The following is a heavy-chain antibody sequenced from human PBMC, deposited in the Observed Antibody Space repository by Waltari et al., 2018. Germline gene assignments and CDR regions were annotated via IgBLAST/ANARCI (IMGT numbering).Heavy chain of an antibody. Sequence: QVQLQQWGAGLLKPSETLSLTCAVYGGSFSGYYWSWIRQPPGKGLEWIGEINHSGSTNYNPSPKSRVTISVDTSKNQFALKLSSVTAADTAVYYCARKKTYCSSTSCYRNWFDPWGQGTLVTVSS. CDR2: INHSGST. V-gene: IGHV4-34*01. CDR3: ARKKTYCSSTSCYRNWFDP. D-gene: IGHD2-2*02. J-gene: IGHJ5*02. CDR1: GGSFSGYY.